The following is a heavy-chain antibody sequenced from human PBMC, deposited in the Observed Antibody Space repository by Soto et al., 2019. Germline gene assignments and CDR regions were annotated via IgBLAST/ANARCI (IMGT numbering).Heavy chain of an antibody. CDR2: IYPGDSDT. J-gene: IGHJ6*02. Sequence: GESLKISCKGSGYSFTSYWIGWVRQMPGKGLEWMGIIYPGDSDTRYSPSFQGQVTISADKSISTAYLQWSSLKASDTAMYYCARPGVAGYYYYYGMDVWGQGTTVTVSS. CDR1: GYSFTSYW. V-gene: IGHV5-51*01. D-gene: IGHD6-19*01. CDR3: ARPGVAGYYYYYGMDV.